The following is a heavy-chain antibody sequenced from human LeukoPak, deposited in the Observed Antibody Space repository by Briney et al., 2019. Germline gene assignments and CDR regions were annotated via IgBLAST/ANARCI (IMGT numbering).Heavy chain of an antibody. V-gene: IGHV5-51*01. CDR2: IYPGDSDT. D-gene: IGHD3-16*02. J-gene: IGHJ4*02. Sequence: GESLKISCKGSGYSFTSYWIGWVRQMPGKGLEWMGIIYPGDSDTRYSPSFQGQVTISADKSISTAYLQWSSLKASDTAMCYCARMIGLGEVSPYFDYWGQGSLVTVSS. CDR1: GYSFTSYW. CDR3: ARMIGLGEVSPYFDY.